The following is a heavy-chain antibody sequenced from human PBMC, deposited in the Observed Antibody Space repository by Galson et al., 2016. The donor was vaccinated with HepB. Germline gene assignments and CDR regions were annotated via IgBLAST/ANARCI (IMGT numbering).Heavy chain of an antibody. J-gene: IGHJ4*01. CDR1: GFNYTNYW. Sequence: SLRLSCAASGFNYTNYWMNWVRQTPGKGLEWVATVSPNGGAEYYVDSVKGQLTISRDNAGTSLFLAMDILRVDDTAVYYCAATTVGSGGTRRFDHWGHGILVTVSS. D-gene: IGHD4-11*01. V-gene: IGHV3-7*02. CDR3: AATTVGSGGTRRFDH. CDR2: VSPNGGAE.